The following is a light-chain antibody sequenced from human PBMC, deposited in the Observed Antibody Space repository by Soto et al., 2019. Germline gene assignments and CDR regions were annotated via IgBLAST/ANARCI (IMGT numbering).Light chain of an antibody. J-gene: IGLJ3*02. CDR3: AAWDDSLSVWV. CDR1: SSNIGTNH. CDR2: RHT. Sequence: QSVLTQPPSASGTPGQRVTISCSGGSSNIGTNHVYWYQHLPGTAPKLLIYRHTLRPSGVPDRFSASKSGTSASLAISGLGSEDGADYYCAAWDDSLSVWVFGGGTKLPVL. V-gene: IGLV1-47*01.